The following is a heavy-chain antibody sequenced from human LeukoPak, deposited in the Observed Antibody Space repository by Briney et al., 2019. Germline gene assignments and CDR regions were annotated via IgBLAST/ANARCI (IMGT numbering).Heavy chain of an antibody. CDR1: GFTFSSFA. J-gene: IGHJ4*02. V-gene: IGHV3-30*04. CDR3: ARDRVAAADLDY. Sequence: GGSLRLSCAASGFTFSSFAMHWGREAPGKGLEWVAVISYEGTNNHSVDSVKGRFTVSRDNSKNTLYLQMDSLSTEDTAVYYCARDRVAAADLDYWGQGTLVTVSS. CDR2: ISYEGTNN. D-gene: IGHD6-13*01.